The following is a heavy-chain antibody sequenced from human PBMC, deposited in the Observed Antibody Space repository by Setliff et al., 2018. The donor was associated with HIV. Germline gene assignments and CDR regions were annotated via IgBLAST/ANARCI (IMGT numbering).Heavy chain of an antibody. CDR3: ARVLQPLVLSNYMDV. V-gene: IGHV3-48*01. CDR1: GFIFSDYS. Sequence: PGGSLRLSCAASGFIFSDYSMNWVRQAPGKGLEWLSYISRSSTTMYYAGSVKGRFTISRDNAKNSLFLQMNSLRAEDTAVYYCARVLQPLVLSNYMDVWGKGTTVTVSS. CDR2: ISRSSTTM. D-gene: IGHD6-13*01. J-gene: IGHJ6*03.